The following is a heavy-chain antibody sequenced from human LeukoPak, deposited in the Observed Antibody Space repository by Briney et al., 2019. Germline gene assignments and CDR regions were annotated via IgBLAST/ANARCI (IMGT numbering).Heavy chain of an antibody. Sequence: SVKVSCKASGGTFSSYAISWVRQAPGQGLEWMGRIIPIPGIANYAQKFQGRVTITADKSTSTAYMELSSLRSEDTAVYYCARDPDTAMATGNFDYWGQGTLVTVSS. V-gene: IGHV1-69*04. CDR1: GGTFSSYA. D-gene: IGHD5-18*01. J-gene: IGHJ4*02. CDR2: IIPIPGIA. CDR3: ARDPDTAMATGNFDY.